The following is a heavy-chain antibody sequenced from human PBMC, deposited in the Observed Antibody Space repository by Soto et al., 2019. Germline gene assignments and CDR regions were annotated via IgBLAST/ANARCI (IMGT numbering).Heavy chain of an antibody. J-gene: IGHJ6*02. CDR3: ARERYCSGGSCPYYYYYYGMDV. Sequence: QVQLQESGPGLVKPSQTLSLTCTVSGGSISSGDYYWSWIRQPPGKGLEWIGYIYYSGSTYYNPSLKSRVTISVDTSKNQFSLKLSSVTAADTAVYYCARERYCSGGSCPYYYYYYGMDVWGQGTTVTVSS. V-gene: IGHV4-30-4*01. CDR2: IYYSGST. CDR1: GGSISSGDYY. D-gene: IGHD2-15*01.